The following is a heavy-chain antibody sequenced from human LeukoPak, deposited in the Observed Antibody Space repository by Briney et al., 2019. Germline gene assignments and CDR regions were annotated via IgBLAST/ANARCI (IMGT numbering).Heavy chain of an antibody. CDR2: ISAYNGNT. D-gene: IGHD1-1*01. Sequence: ASVKVSCKASGYTFTSYGISWVRQAPGQGLEWMGWISAYNGNTDYAQKFQGRVTMTTDTSANTAYMDLRSLRSDDTAVYYCARDWNRYAYWGQGTLVTVSS. J-gene: IGHJ4*02. V-gene: IGHV1-18*01. CDR3: ARDWNRYAY. CDR1: GYTFTSYG.